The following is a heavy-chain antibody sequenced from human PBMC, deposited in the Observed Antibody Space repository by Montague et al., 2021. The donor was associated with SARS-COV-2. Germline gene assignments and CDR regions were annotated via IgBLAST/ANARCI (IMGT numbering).Heavy chain of an antibody. J-gene: IGHJ6*02. Sequence: SETLSLTCSVSGDPISNYSWSWIRQSPGKRLEWIGYIYYSGSTNYNPSLTSRVTISVDTSKNQVSLKLTSVTAADTAVYYCARHLRVTTVTSHMYHYAMDVWGQGTTVTVSS. D-gene: IGHD4-11*01. CDR2: IYYSGST. CDR1: GDPISNYS. V-gene: IGHV4-59*08. CDR3: ARHLRVTTVTSHMYHYAMDV.